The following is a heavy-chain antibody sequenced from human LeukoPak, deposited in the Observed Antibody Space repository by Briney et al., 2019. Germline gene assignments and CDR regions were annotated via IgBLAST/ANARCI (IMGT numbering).Heavy chain of an antibody. J-gene: IGHJ4*02. Sequence: GASVNVSCKASGYTFTGYYMHWVRQAPGHGLEWMGWINPNSGGTNYAQKFQGRVTMTRDTSISTAYIDVSRLRSDDTAVYYCASPVATSGFDYWGQGTLVTVSS. CDR2: INPNSGGT. CDR1: GYTFTGYY. CDR3: ASPVATSGFDY. V-gene: IGHV1-2*02. D-gene: IGHD5-12*01.